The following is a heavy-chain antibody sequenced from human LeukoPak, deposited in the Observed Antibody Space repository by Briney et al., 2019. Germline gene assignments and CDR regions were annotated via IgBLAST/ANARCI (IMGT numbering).Heavy chain of an antibody. Sequence: GGSLRLSCAASGFTFSDYYMSWIRQAPGKGLEWVSYISSSGSTIYYADSVKGRFTISRDNAKNSLYLQMNSLRAEDAAVYYCARDPRRPYCGGDCKRGFFGWFDPWGQGTLVTVSS. CDR2: ISSSGSTI. CDR1: GFTFSDYY. J-gene: IGHJ5*02. CDR3: ARDPRRPYCGGDCKRGFFGWFDP. V-gene: IGHV3-11*01. D-gene: IGHD2-21*02.